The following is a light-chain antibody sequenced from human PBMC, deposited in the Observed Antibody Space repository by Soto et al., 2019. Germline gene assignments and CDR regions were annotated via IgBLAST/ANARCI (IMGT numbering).Light chain of an antibody. J-gene: IGKJ3*01. CDR1: QDISNY. V-gene: IGKV1-33*01. Sequence: DIQMTQSPSSLSASVGDRVTITCQASQDISNYLNWYQQKPGKAPKLLIYDASNLETGVPSRFSGSGSGTDSTLPISTLQPEDIATYYCQQYDNLPFTFGPGTKVHIK. CDR2: DAS. CDR3: QQYDNLPFT.